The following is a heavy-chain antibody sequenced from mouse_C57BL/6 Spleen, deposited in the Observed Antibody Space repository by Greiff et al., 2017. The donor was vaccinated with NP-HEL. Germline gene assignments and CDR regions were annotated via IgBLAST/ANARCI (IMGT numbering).Heavy chain of an antibody. CDR3: AYSNFFDY. V-gene: IGHV1-50*01. D-gene: IGHD2-5*01. J-gene: IGHJ2*01. Sequence: VQLQQSGAELVKPGASVKLSCKASGYTFTSYWMQWVKQRPGQGLEWIGEIDPSDSYTNYNQKFKGKATLTVDTSSSTAYMQLSSLTSEDSAVYYCAYSNFFDYWGQGTTLTVSS. CDR2: IDPSDSYT. CDR1: GYTFTSYW.